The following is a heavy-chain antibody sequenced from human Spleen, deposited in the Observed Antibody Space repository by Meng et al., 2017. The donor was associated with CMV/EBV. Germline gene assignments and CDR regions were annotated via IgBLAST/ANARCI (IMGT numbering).Heavy chain of an antibody. J-gene: IGHJ3*02. Sequence: AASGFAFSCFYMAWLRQAPGKGLEWVSYISHRGTSMYYAESVRGRFTISRDNAKNSLYLQMNSLTAEDTAVYHCVRDGYRPHAFDMWGQGTLVTVSS. CDR1: GFAFSCFY. CDR2: ISHRGTSM. V-gene: IGHV3-11*04. CDR3: VRDGYRPHAFDM. D-gene: IGHD5-12*01.